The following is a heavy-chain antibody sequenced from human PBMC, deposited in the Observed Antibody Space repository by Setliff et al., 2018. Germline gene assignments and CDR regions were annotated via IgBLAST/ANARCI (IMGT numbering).Heavy chain of an antibody. V-gene: IGHV4-39*01. D-gene: IGHD1-1*01. Sequence: SETLSLTCSVSGGSISSSSYYWGWIRQPPGKGLEWIGSINYSGNTYYNPSLTSRVTISVDTSKNQVSLNLRSVTAADTAVYYCARTGTYRYFDYWGQGTQVTVSS. J-gene: IGHJ4*02. CDR2: INYSGNT. CDR1: GGSISSSSYY. CDR3: ARTGTYRYFDY.